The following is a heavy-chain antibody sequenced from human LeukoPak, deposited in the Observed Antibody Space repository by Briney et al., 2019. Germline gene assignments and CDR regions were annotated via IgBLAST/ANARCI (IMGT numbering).Heavy chain of an antibody. Sequence: ASVKVSCKASGYTFTSYDINWVRQATGQGLEWMGWMNPNSGNTGYAQKFQGRVTMTRNTSISTAYMELSSLRSEDTAVYYCAMGSNYYDSSGYTIQHWGQGTLATVSS. CDR3: AMGSNYYDSSGYTIQH. V-gene: IGHV1-8*01. CDR1: GYTFTSYD. J-gene: IGHJ1*01. D-gene: IGHD3-22*01. CDR2: MNPNSGNT.